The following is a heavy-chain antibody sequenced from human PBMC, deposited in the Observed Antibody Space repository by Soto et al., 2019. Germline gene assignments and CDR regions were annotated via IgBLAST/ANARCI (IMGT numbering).Heavy chain of an antibody. CDR3: ARTRYDFWCELDY. CDR1: GGSISSSSYY. V-gene: IGHV4-39*01. J-gene: IGHJ4*02. CDR2: IYYSGST. D-gene: IGHD3-3*01. Sequence: QLQLQESGPGLVKPSETLSLTCTDSGGSISSSSYYWGWIRQPPGKGLEWIGCIYYSGSTYYNPSLKIRVTISVDTSRNQFSLTLSSVTAADTPVYYCARTRYDFWCELDYWGQGTLVTVSS.